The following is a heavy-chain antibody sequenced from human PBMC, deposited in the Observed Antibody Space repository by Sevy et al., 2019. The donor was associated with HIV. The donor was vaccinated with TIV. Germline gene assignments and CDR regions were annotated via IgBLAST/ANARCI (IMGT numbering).Heavy chain of an antibody. V-gene: IGHV1-2*02. D-gene: IGHD3-10*01. J-gene: IGHJ6*02. CDR3: AREPAMSSGSYYYYGMDV. CDR1: GYTFTGYY. CDR2: ITPNSGGT. Sequence: ASVKVSYKASGYTFTGYYMHWVRQAPGQGLEWMGWITPNSGGTNYAQKFQGRVTMTRDTSISTDYMELSRLRSDDTAVYYCAREPAMSSGSYYYYGMDVWGQGTTVTVSS.